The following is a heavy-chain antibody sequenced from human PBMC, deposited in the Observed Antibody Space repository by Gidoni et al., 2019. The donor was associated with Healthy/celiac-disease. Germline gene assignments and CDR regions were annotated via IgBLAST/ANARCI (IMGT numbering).Heavy chain of an antibody. D-gene: IGHD6-6*01. CDR1: GGSISSSNW. CDR2: IYHRGRT. Sequence: QVQLQESGPGLVKHSGTLSLTCAVSGGSISSSNWWSWVRQPPGKGLEWIGDIYHRGRTNYNPSLKSRVTISVDKSKHQFSLTLSSVTAADPAVYYCARSSSSGGFDYWGQGTLVTVSS. V-gene: IGHV4-4*02. J-gene: IGHJ4*02. CDR3: ARSSSSGGFDY.